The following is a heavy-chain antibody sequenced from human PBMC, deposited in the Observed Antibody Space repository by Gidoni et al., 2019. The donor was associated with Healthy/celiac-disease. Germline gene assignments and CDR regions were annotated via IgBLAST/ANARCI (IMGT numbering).Heavy chain of an antibody. J-gene: IGHJ4*02. CDR3: ARHPFPFSGGYGFDY. CDR1: GGSISSSSYY. V-gene: IGHV4-39*01. D-gene: IGHD5-12*01. CDR2: IYYSGST. Sequence: QLQLQESGPGLVKPSETLSLTCTVSGGSISSSSYYWGWIRQPPGKGLEWIGSIYYSGSTYYNPSLKSRVTISVDTSKNQFSLKLSSVTAADTAVYYCARHPFPFSGGYGFDYWGQGTLVTVSS.